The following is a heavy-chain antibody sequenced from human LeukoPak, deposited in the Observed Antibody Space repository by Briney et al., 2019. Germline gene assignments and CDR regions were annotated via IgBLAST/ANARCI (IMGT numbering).Heavy chain of an antibody. CDR3: ARGTGYCSSTSCYTFDY. CDR2: IGTAGDT. J-gene: IGHJ4*02. Sequence: PGGSLRLSCAASGFTFSSYAMHWVRQATGKGLEWVSAIGTAGDTYYPGSVKGRFTISRENAKSSLYLQMNSLRAGDTAVYYCARGTGYCSSTSCYTFDYWGQGTLVTVSS. CDR1: GFTFSSYA. V-gene: IGHV3-13*01. D-gene: IGHD2-2*02.